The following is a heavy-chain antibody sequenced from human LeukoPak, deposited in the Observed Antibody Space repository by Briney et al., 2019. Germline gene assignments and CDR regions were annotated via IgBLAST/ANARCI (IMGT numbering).Heavy chain of an antibody. D-gene: IGHD3-10*01. CDR3: AREPIWFGDVVDAFDI. J-gene: IGHJ3*02. CDR2: ISAYNGNT. CDR1: GYTFTSYG. Sequence: PSVKVSCKASGYTFTSYGISWVRQAPGQGLEWMGWISAYNGNTNYAQKLQGRVTMTTDTSTSTAYMELRSLRSDDTAVYYCAREPIWFGDVVDAFDIWGQGTMVTVSS. V-gene: IGHV1-18*01.